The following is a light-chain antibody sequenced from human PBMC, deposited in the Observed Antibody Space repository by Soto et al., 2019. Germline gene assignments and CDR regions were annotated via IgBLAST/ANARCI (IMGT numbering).Light chain of an antibody. CDR2: DVS. J-gene: IGLJ2*01. CDR3: CSYTGSSPV. Sequence: QSALTQPASVSGTPGQSITISCTGTTSDVGGYDYVCWYQQHPGKAPKLMIYDVSTRPSGVSNRFSGSKSGNTASLTISGLQAEDDSDYDCCSYTGSSPVFGGGTQLTVL. CDR1: TSDVGGYDY. V-gene: IGLV2-14*01.